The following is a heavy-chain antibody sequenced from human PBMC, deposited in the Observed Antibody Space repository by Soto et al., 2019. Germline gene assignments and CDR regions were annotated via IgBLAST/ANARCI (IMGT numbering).Heavy chain of an antibody. CDR3: AKAPLGIVVAGFDY. J-gene: IGHJ4*02. V-gene: IGHV3-23*01. D-gene: IGHD6-19*01. CDR2: LNGSGGST. CDR1: GFTVSNYA. Sequence: LRLSWAASGFTVSNYAMTWVRQAAGKGLEWVSGLNGSGGSTSSADSVKGRFAISRDNSKNTLYLQMKSLRAEDTAVYYCAKAPLGIVVAGFDYWGQGTLVTVSS.